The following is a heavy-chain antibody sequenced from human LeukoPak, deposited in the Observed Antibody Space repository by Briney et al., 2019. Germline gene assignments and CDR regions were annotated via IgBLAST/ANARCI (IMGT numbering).Heavy chain of an antibody. J-gene: IGHJ4*02. V-gene: IGHV3-23*01. D-gene: IGHD6-19*01. CDR2: IGPSGEKT. Sequence: GGSLRLSCAASGFTFDDYGMTWVRQAPGKGPEWVSGIGPSGEKTYYADSVKGRFTISRDNSEKTVYLQMNSLTVEDTAVYYCAKDIDWLAFEDWGQGTLVTVSS. CDR3: AKDIDWLAFED. CDR1: GFTFDDYG.